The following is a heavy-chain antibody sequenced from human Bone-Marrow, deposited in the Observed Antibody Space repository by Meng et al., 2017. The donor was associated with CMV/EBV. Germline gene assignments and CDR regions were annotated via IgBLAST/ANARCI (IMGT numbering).Heavy chain of an antibody. V-gene: IGHV3-30*02. D-gene: IGHD1-26*01. CDR2: IWYDGSNE. CDR1: GFPFSNSA. CDR3: ATDSGTPRNYYYYGMDV. Sequence: GGSLRLSCAASGAASGFPFSNSAMHWVRQAPGKGLQWVALIWYDGSNEYYADSVQGRFSISRDNSKNTLYLQMNSLRSDDTAVYYCATDSGTPRNYYYYGMDVWGQGTTVTVSS. J-gene: IGHJ6*02.